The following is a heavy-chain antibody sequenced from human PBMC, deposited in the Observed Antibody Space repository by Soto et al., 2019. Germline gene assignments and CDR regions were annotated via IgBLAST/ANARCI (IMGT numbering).Heavy chain of an antibody. V-gene: IGHV3-9*01. J-gene: IGHJ5*02. CDR2: VSWNSGNI. D-gene: IGHD3-3*01. CDR3: AKTRDLGKCGVCPDKSPSDP. Sequence: EVQLVESGGGLVQPGGSLRLSCAASGFTFDDYGMHWVRLGPGKGLEWVSGVSWNSGNIAYADSVRGRFTISRDNAKNPVYLQMNSLREDDTALYYCAKTRDLGKCGVCPDKSPSDPWGQGTLVTVSS. CDR1: GFTFDDYG.